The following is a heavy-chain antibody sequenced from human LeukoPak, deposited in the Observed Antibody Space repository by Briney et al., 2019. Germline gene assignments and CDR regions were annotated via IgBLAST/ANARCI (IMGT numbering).Heavy chain of an antibody. CDR1: GYTFTGYY. CDR2: INPNSGGT. V-gene: IGHV1-2*02. CDR3: ARDVLWAAARAFDI. D-gene: IGHD3-16*01. Sequence: ASVKVSCKASGYTFTGYYMHWVRQAPGQGLEWLGWINPNSGGTNYAQKFQGRVTMTRDTSISTAYMELSRLRSDDTAVYYCARDVLWAAARAFDIWGQGTMVAVSS. J-gene: IGHJ3*02.